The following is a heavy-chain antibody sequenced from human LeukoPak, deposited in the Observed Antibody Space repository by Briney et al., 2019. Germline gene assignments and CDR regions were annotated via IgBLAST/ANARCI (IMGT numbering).Heavy chain of an antibody. J-gene: IGHJ4*02. D-gene: IGHD6-19*01. V-gene: IGHV5-51*01. CDR1: GYSFTSYW. CDR2: IYPGDSDT. CDR3: ARHLSQAVAGAAFGY. Sequence: GESLKISCKGSGYSFTSYWIGWVRQMPGKGLEWMGIIYPGDSDTRYSPSFQGQVTISADKSISTAYLQWSSLKASDTAMYYCARHLSQAVAGAAFGYWGQGTLVTVSS.